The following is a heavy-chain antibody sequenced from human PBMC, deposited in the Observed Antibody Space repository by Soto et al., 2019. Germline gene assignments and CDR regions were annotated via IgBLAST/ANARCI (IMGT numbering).Heavy chain of an antibody. J-gene: IGHJ4*02. CDR1: GFHFSRYA. CDR2: ISGSGGST. Sequence: PGGSLRLSWSASGFHFSRYAMGWVRQAPGKGLEWVSAISGSGGSTYYADSVKGRFTISRDNSKNTLYLQMNSLRAEDTAVYYCARPRITIFGVVIIPLDYWGQGTLVTVSS. CDR3: ARPRITIFGVVIIPLDY. V-gene: IGHV3-23*01. D-gene: IGHD3-3*01.